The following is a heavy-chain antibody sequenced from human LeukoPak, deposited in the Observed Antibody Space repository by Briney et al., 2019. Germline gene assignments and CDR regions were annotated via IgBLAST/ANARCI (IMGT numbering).Heavy chain of an antibody. Sequence: PGGSLRLSCAASGFTFSSYSMNWVRQAPGKGLEWVSYISSSGSTIYYADSVKGRFTISRDNAKNSLYLQMNSLRAEDTAVYYCARDRDMVRGVITNYYFDYWGQGTLVTVSS. J-gene: IGHJ4*02. CDR3: ARDRDMVRGVITNYYFDY. CDR1: GFTFSSYS. CDR2: ISSSGSTI. V-gene: IGHV3-48*04. D-gene: IGHD3-10*01.